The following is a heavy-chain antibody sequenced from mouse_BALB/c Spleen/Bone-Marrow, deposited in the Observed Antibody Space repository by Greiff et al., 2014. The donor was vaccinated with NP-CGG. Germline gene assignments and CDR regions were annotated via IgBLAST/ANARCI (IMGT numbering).Heavy chain of an antibody. V-gene: IGHV5-17*02. Sequence: EVQRVESGGGLVQPGGSRKLSCAASGFTFSSFGMHWVRQAPEKGLEWVAYISSGSTAICYADTVKGRFTISRDNPKNTLFLQMTSLRSEDTAMYYCARGGNWGDFDVWGAGTTVTVSS. CDR1: GFTFSSFG. J-gene: IGHJ1*01. D-gene: IGHD4-1*01. CDR3: ARGGNWGDFDV. CDR2: ISSGSTAI.